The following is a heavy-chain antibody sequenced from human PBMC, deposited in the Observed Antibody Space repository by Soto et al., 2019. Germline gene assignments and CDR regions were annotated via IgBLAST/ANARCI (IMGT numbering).Heavy chain of an antibody. V-gene: IGHV3-30*18. CDR1: GFTFSSYG. CDR2: ISYYGSNK. Sequence: GGSLRLSCAASGFTFSSYGINWVRQAPGKGLKRVAVISYYGSNKHYAASVKGRFTISTDNSKNTLYLQMNSLRAEDTAVYYCAKERREIKWLQLTYFDYWGQGTLVTVSS. CDR3: AKERREIKWLQLTYFDY. J-gene: IGHJ4*02. D-gene: IGHD5-12*01.